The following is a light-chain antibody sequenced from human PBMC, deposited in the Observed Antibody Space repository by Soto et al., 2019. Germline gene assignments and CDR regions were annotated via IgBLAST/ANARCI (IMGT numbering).Light chain of an antibody. V-gene: IGKV1-5*03. Sequence: DIQMTQSPSTLSGSVGDRVTITCRASQTISSWLAWYQQKPGKAPKLLIYKASTLKSGVPSRFSGSGSGTEFTLTISSLQPDDFATYYCQHYNIYSEAFGQGRKVDIK. CDR1: QTISSW. CDR3: QHYNIYSEA. J-gene: IGKJ1*01. CDR2: KAS.